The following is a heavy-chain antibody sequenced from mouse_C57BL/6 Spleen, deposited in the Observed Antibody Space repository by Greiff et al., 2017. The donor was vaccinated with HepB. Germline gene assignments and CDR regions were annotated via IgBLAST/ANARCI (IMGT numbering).Heavy chain of an antibody. J-gene: IGHJ2*01. CDR3: ARSGRGYFDY. Sequence: VKVVESGAELARPGASVKMSCKASGYTFTSYTMHWVKQRPGQGLEWIGYINPSSGYTKYNQKFKDKATLTADKSSSTAYMQLSSLTSEDSAVYYCARSGRGYFDYWGQGTTLTVSS. V-gene: IGHV1-4*01. D-gene: IGHD3-1*01. CDR1: GYTFTSYT. CDR2: INPSSGYT.